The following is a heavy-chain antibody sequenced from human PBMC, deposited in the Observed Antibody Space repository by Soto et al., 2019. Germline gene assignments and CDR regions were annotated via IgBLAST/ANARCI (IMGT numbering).Heavy chain of an antibody. Sequence: GASVKVSCKVSGYTLTELSMHWVRQAPGKGLEWMGGFDPEDGETIYAQKFQGRVTMTEDTSTDTAYMELSSLRSEDTAVYYCATAHLSITMIVVTKHSTPFDHWGQGTLVTVSP. CDR1: GYTLTELS. V-gene: IGHV1-24*01. D-gene: IGHD3-22*01. CDR3: ATAHLSITMIVVTKHSTPFDH. J-gene: IGHJ4*02. CDR2: FDPEDGET.